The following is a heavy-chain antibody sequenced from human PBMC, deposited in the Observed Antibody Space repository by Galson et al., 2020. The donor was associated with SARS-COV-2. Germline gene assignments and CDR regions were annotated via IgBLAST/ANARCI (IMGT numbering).Heavy chain of an antibody. J-gene: IGHJ4*02. V-gene: IGHV4-39*07. D-gene: IGHD1-26*01. CDR3: AAVNVEWELLRRHHTNSFDY. CDR2: IYYSGST. CDR1: GGSISSSSYY. Sequence: SETLSLTCTVSGGSISSSSYYWGWIRQPPGKGLEWIGSIYYSGSTYYNPSLKSRVTISVDTSKNQFSLKLSSVTAADTAVYYCAAVNVEWELLRRHHTNSFDYWGQGTLVTVSS.